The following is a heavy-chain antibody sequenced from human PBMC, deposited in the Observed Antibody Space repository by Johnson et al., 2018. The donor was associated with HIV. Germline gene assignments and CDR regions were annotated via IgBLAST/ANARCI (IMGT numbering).Heavy chain of an antibody. CDR3: AREGSTVVTSAFDI. J-gene: IGHJ3*02. CDR2: IYSGGST. V-gene: IGHV3-NL1*01. D-gene: IGHD4-23*01. Sequence: QVQLVESGGGVVQPGRSLRLSCAASGFTFSSYAMHWVRQAPGKGLEWVSVIYSGGSTYYADSVKGRFTISRDNSKNTLYLQMNSLRAEDTAVYYCAREGSTVVTSAFDIWGQGTMVTVSS. CDR1: GFTFSSYA.